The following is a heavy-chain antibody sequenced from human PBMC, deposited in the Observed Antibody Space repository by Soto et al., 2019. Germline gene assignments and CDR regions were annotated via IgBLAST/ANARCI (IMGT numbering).Heavy chain of an antibody. J-gene: IGHJ4*02. V-gene: IGHV4-34*01. CDR1: SGYYSGYS. Sequence: SATLSLTRAVYSGYYSGYSRSWISQHPGKGLAWVGEIYQGLSVVYNPSLESRGTISGDSSKNQFSLKLSSVTAADTAVYYCARHGGSYFDYWGQGTLVTVS. D-gene: IGHD3-16*01. CDR2: IYQGLSV. CDR3: ARHGGSYFDY.